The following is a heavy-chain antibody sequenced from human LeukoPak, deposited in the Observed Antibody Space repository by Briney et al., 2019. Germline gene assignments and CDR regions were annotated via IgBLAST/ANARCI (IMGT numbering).Heavy chain of an antibody. V-gene: IGHV1-18*01. CDR2: ISAYNGNT. Sequence: GASVKVSCKASGYTFTSYGISWVRQAPGQGLEWMGWISAYNGNTNYAQKLQGRVTMTTDTSTSTAYMELRSLRSDDTAVYYCAKDSFTSYYYDSSGNAFDYWGQGTLVTVSS. CDR1: GYTFTSYG. D-gene: IGHD3-22*01. CDR3: AKDSFTSYYYDSSGNAFDY. J-gene: IGHJ4*02.